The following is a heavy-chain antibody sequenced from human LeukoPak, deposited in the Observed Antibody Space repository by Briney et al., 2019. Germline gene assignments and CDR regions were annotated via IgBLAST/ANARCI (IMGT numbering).Heavy chain of an antibody. D-gene: IGHD4-17*01. CDR2: ITYDGGDK. J-gene: IGHJ4*02. Sequence: PGGSLRLSCAASGFTFSTYAMHWVRQAPGKGLEWVAVITYDGGDKYYADSVKGRFTISRDNSKNTLYLQMNSLRAEDTAVYYCARDPTVTTSYYFDYWGQGTLVTVSS. CDR3: ARDPTVTTSYYFDY. V-gene: IGHV3-30-3*01. CDR1: GFTFSTYA.